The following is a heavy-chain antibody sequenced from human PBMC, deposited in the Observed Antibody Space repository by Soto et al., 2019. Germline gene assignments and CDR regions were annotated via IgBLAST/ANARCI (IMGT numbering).Heavy chain of an antibody. V-gene: IGHV1-3*01. Sequence: ASVKVSCKASGYTFTSYAMHWVRQAPGQRLEWMGWINAGNGNTKYSQKFQGRVTITRDTSASTAYMELSSLRSEDTAVYHCARDPGRITIFGVADSNGMDVWGQGTTVTVSS. CDR1: GYTFTSYA. CDR2: INAGNGNT. CDR3: ARDPGRITIFGVADSNGMDV. D-gene: IGHD3-3*01. J-gene: IGHJ6*02.